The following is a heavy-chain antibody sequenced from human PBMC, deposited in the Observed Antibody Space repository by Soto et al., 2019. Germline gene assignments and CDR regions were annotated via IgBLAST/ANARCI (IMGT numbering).Heavy chain of an antibody. Sequence: QVQLQQWGAGLLKPSETLSLTCAVYGGSFSGYYWSWIRQPPGKGLEWIGEINHSGSTYYNPSLKSRVTISVDTSKNQFSLKLSSVTAADTAVFYCARDATVIAVAFDYWGQGTLVTVSS. J-gene: IGHJ4*02. D-gene: IGHD6-19*01. CDR2: INHSGST. V-gene: IGHV4-34*01. CDR3: ARDATVIAVAFDY. CDR1: GGSFSGYY.